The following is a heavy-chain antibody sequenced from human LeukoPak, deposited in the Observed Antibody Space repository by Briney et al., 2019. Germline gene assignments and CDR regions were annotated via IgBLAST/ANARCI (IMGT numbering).Heavy chain of an antibody. J-gene: IGHJ4*02. CDR3: AGHATEIPLDY. CDR2: IYYSGST. V-gene: IGHV4-39*01. D-gene: IGHD2-15*01. Sequence: SETLSLTCTVSGGSISSSSYYWGWIRQPPGKGLEWIGSIYYSGSTYYNPSLKSRVTISVDTSKNQFSLKLSSVTAADTAVYYCAGHATEIPLDYWGQGTLVTVSS. CDR1: GGSISSSSYY.